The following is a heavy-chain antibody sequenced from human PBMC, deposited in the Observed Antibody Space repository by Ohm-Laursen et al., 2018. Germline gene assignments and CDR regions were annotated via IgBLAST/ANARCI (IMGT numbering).Heavy chain of an antibody. Sequence: SLRLSCAASGFSVSSNYMSWVRQAPGKGLEWVSVIYSGGRTYYADSVKGRFTISRDNSKNTLYLQMNSLRAEDTAVYYCARRVAYDRGEFDYWGLGTLVTVSS. D-gene: IGHD5-12*01. CDR1: GFSVSSNY. CDR2: IYSGGRT. V-gene: IGHV3-53*01. CDR3: ARRVAYDRGEFDY. J-gene: IGHJ4*02.